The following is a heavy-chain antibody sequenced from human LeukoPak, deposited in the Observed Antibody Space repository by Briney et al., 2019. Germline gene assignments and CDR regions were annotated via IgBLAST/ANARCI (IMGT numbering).Heavy chain of an antibody. CDR2: VNLQGST. J-gene: IGHJ4*02. V-gene: IGHV4-4*02. Sequence: SGTLSLTCGVSGGSITNTNYWTWVRQPPGKGLEWIGVVNLQGSTNYNPSLMGRVAIAVDTSENHISLQLTSVTAADTAVYYCAREGGPYRPLDYSGQGTLVTVSS. CDR3: AREGGPYRPLDY. CDR1: GGSITNTNY.